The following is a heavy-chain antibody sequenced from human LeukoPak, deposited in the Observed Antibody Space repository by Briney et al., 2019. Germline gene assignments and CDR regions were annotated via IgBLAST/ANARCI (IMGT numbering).Heavy chain of an antibody. Sequence: PSETLSLTCAVYGGSFSGYYWSWIRQPPGKGLEWIGEINHSGSTNYNPSLKSRVTISVDTSKNQFSLKLSSVTAADTAVYYCARTMVRGVIKIALSAFDIWGQGTMVTVSS. D-gene: IGHD3-10*01. CDR3: ARTMVRGVIKIALSAFDI. CDR2: INHSGST. CDR1: GGSFSGYY. J-gene: IGHJ3*02. V-gene: IGHV4-34*01.